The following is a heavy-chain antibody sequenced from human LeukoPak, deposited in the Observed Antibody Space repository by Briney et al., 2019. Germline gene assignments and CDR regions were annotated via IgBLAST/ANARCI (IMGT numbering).Heavy chain of an antibody. Sequence: GGSLRLSCAASGFTFSSYWMSWVRQAPGKGLEWVANIKQDGSEKYYVDSVKGRFTISRDNAKNSLYLQMNSLRAEDTAVYYCARGGFGELVDYYYYGIDVWGQGTTVTVSS. J-gene: IGHJ6*02. CDR1: GFTFSSYW. V-gene: IGHV3-7*01. CDR2: IKQDGSEK. D-gene: IGHD3-10*01. CDR3: ARGGFGELVDYYYYGIDV.